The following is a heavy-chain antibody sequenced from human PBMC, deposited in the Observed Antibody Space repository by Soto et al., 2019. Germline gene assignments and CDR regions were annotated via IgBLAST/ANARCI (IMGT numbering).Heavy chain of an antibody. J-gene: IGHJ5*02. CDR3: ARDHPADCSSGSCYIDWFDP. D-gene: IGHD2-2*02. CDR2: IRASNGNT. Sequence: QVHLVQSGAEVKKPGASVKVSCKASGYSFTTYGISWVRQAPGQGLEWMGWIRASNGNTNYAPKHQGRDTMSTDTSTSTAYMELRSLTSDDTAIYYWARDHPADCSSGSCYIDWFDPWGQGTLVNVSS. CDR1: GYSFTTYG. V-gene: IGHV1-18*04.